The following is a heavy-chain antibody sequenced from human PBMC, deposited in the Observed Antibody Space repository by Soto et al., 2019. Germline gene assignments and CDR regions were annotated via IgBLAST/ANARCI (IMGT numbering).Heavy chain of an antibody. CDR2: IKSKTDGGTT. D-gene: IGHD6-13*01. V-gene: IGHV3-15*07. Sequence: EVQLVESGGGLVKPGGSLRLSCAASGFTFSNAWMNWVRQAPGKGLEWVGRIKSKTDGGTTDYAAPVKGRFTISRDDSKNTLYLQMNSLRAEDTAVYYCAKVPSSWYEGKYFDYWGQGTLVTVSS. J-gene: IGHJ4*02. CDR1: GFTFSNAW. CDR3: AKVPSSWYEGKYFDY.